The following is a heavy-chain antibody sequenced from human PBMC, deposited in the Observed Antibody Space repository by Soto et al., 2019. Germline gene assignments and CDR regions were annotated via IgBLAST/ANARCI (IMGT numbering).Heavy chain of an antibody. CDR3: ARKGSGKGMDV. CDR2: IYPGDSDT. Sequence: GGSPKISFSGSGYIFTSYLIGLVRQVPGKGLEWMGIIYPGDSDTRYSPSFQGQVTISADKSISTAYLQWSSLKDSDTGMYYCARKGSGKGMDVWGQGTMVTVSS. V-gene: IGHV5-51*01. J-gene: IGHJ6*02. CDR1: GYIFTSYL.